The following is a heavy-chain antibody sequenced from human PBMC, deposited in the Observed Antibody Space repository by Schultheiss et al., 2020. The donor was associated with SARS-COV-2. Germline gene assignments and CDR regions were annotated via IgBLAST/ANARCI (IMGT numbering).Heavy chain of an antibody. Sequence: SVKVSCKASGGTFSSYAISWVRQAPGQGLEWMGGIIPIFGTANYAQKFQGRVTITADESTSTAYMELSSLRSEDTAVYYCAHGGFWSGYPYGMDVWGQGTTVTVSS. CDR3: AHGGFWSGYPYGMDV. CDR2: IIPIFGTA. D-gene: IGHD3-3*01. V-gene: IGHV1-69*13. CDR1: GGTFSSYA. J-gene: IGHJ6*02.